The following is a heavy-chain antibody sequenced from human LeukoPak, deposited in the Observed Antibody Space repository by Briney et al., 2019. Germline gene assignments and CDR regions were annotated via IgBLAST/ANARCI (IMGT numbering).Heavy chain of an antibody. V-gene: IGHV1-2*02. Sequence: ASVKVSCKASGYTFTGYYMHWVRQAPGQGLEWMGWINPNSGGTNYAQKFQGRVTMTRDTSISTAYMELSRLRSDDTAVYYCARDRGGMATPDRYWGQGTLVTVSS. CDR3: ARDRGGMATPDRY. J-gene: IGHJ4*02. CDR2: INPNSGGT. CDR1: GYTFTGYY. D-gene: IGHD5-24*01.